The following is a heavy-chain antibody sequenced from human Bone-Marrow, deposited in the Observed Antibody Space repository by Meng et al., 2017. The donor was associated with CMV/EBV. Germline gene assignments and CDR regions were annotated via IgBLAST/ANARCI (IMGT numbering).Heavy chain of an antibody. J-gene: IGHJ6*02. Sequence: GGSLRLSCAASGFTFSSYAMHWVRQAPAKGLEWVAVISYDGSNKYYADSVKGRFTISRDNSKNTLYLQMNSLRAEDTAVFYCARYSSSWGFYYYYGMDVWGQGTTVTVSS. CDR3: ARYSSSWGFYYYYGMDV. V-gene: IGHV3-30*04. CDR1: GFTFSSYA. CDR2: ISYDGSNK. D-gene: IGHD6-13*01.